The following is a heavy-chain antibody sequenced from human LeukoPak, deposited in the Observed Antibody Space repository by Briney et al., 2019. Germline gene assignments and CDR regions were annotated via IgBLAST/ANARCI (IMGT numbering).Heavy chain of an antibody. Sequence: GGSLRLSCAASGFTFSIFWMHWVRQAPGKGLVWVSRISTDGSSTSYADSVKGRFTISRDNAKNTLYLQMNSLRAEDTAVYYCARDVLAGIWYYGMDVWGQGTTVTVSS. D-gene: IGHD3-10*01. CDR1: GFTFSIFW. CDR2: ISTDGSST. V-gene: IGHV3-74*01. J-gene: IGHJ6*02. CDR3: ARDVLAGIWYYGMDV.